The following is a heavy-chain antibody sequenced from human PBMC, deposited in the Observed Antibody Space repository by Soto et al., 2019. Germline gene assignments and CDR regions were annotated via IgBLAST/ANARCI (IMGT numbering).Heavy chain of an antibody. CDR1: GFTFSSYA. CDR3: ARDWDY. CDR2: ISYDGSNK. V-gene: IGHV3-30-3*01. J-gene: IGHJ4*02. Sequence: QVQLVESGGGVVQPGRSLRLSCAASGFTFSSYAIYWVRQAPGKGLEWVAVISYDGSNKYYADSVKGRFTISRDNSKNTLYLQMNSLRAEDTAVYYCARDWDYWGQGTLVTVSS.